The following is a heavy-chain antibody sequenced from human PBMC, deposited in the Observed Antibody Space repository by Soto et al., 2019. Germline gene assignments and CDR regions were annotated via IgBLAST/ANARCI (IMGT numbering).Heavy chain of an antibody. CDR2: VYNTGGT. CDR1: SGPTSSHN. J-gene: IGHJ6*02. Sequence: QVQLQQSGPGLVKPSETLSLTCTVSSGPTSSHNWGWIRQPPGRGLEWIGYVYNTGGTSYNPTLRRRVTISADTSTKNISRTLSSVTAADTAVYYCVRQGIGPLHGLVDVWGQGTTVSVSS. D-gene: IGHD3-10*01. V-gene: IGHV4-59*08. CDR3: VRQGIGPLHGLVDV.